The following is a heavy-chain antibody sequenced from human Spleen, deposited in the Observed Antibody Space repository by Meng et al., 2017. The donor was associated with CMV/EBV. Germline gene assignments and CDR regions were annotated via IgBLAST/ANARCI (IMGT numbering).Heavy chain of an antibody. V-gene: IGHV1-18*01. D-gene: IGHD6-13*01. Sequence: KASGYNYNTYGNNWVRQAAGKGSERMGWNRDKNGNKKKEKKLQGRVTMTTDTSTSTAYMELRSLRFDDTAVYYCVRDLYSSSSDYFDYWGQGTLVTVSS. CDR2: NRDKNGNK. CDR1: GYNYNTYG. CDR3: VRDLYSSSSDYFDY. J-gene: IGHJ4*02.